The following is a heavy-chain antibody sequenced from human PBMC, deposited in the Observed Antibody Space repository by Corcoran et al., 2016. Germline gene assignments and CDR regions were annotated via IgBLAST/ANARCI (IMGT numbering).Heavy chain of an antibody. V-gene: IGHV3-33*01. CDR3: AREVDAGTTGNWFDP. J-gene: IGHJ5*02. CDR2: IWYDGSNK. Sequence: QVQLVESGGGVVQPGRSLRLSCAASGFTFSSYGMHWVRQAPGKGLEWVAVIWYDGSNKYYADSVKGRFTISRDNSKNTLYLQMNSLRAEDMAVYYCAREVDAGTTGNWFDPWGQGTLVTVSS. CDR1: GFTFSSYG. D-gene: IGHD1-7*01.